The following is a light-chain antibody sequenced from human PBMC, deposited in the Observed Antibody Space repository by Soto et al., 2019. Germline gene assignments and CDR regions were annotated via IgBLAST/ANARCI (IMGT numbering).Light chain of an antibody. V-gene: IGKV2-30*01. J-gene: IGKJ1*01. CDR2: KVS. CDR3: MQGTLWPRT. CDR1: QSLVYTNGNTY. Sequence: DVVVTQSPLSLPVTLGQPASISCRSSQSLVYTNGNTYLAWFQQRPGQSPRRLIYKVSIRDSGAPDRFSGSESGTEFTLTISRVEAEDVGVYYCMQGTLWPRTFGQGTKVEIK.